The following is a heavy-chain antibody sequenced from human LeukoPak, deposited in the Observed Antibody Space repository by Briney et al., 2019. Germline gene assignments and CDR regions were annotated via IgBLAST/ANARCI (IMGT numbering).Heavy chain of an antibody. CDR2: ISYDGSNK. CDR3: AKDRGWLPRTIGMDV. Sequence: PGGSLRLSCAASGFTFSSYGMHWVRQAPGKGLEWVAVISYDGSNKYYADSVKGRFTISRDNSKNTLYLQMNSLRAEATAVYYCAKDRGWLPRTIGMDVWGQGTTVTVSS. CDR1: GFTFSSYG. J-gene: IGHJ6*02. V-gene: IGHV3-30*18. D-gene: IGHD5-12*01.